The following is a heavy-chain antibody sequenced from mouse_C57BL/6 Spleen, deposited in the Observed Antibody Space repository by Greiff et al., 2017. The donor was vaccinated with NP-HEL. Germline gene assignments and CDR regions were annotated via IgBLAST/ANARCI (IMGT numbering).Heavy chain of an antibody. CDR2: INPNYGTT. D-gene: IGHD4-1*01. CDR3: ARWGLAGTEYYFDY. J-gene: IGHJ2*01. CDR1: GYSFTDYN. Sequence: EVKLVESGPELVKPGASVKISCKASGYSFTDYNMNWVKQSHGKSLEWIGVINPNYGTTSYNQKFKGKATLTVDQSSSTAYMQLNSLTSEDSAVYYCARWGLAGTEYYFDYWGQGTTLTVSS. V-gene: IGHV1-39*01.